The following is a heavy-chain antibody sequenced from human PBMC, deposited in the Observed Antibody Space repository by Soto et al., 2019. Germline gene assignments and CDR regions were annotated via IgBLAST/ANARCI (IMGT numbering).Heavy chain of an antibody. V-gene: IGHV4-59*01. J-gene: IGHJ1*01. D-gene: IGHD6-19*01. Sequence: SETLSLTCTVSGGSISSYYWSWIRQPPGKGLEWIGYIYYSGSTNYNPSLKSRVTISVDTSKNQFSLKLSSVTAADTAVYYCASFVKAMAGTPEYFQHWGQGTLVTVSS. CDR1: GGSISSYY. CDR2: IYYSGST. CDR3: ASFVKAMAGTPEYFQH.